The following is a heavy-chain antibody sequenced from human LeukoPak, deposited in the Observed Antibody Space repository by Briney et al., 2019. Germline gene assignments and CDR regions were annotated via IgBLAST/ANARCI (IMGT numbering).Heavy chain of an antibody. Sequence: SDTLSLTCAVSGYSISSSNYWAWIRQPPGKGLEWIGHIYYSGGIYYNPSLKSRVTMSVDTSKNQFSLKPSSVTAVDTAVYYCARYRGPQQLVQRWFDPWGQGTLVTVSS. CDR3: ARYRGPQQLVQRWFDP. J-gene: IGHJ5*02. CDR1: GYSISSSNY. D-gene: IGHD6-13*01. V-gene: IGHV4-28*05. CDR2: IYYSGGI.